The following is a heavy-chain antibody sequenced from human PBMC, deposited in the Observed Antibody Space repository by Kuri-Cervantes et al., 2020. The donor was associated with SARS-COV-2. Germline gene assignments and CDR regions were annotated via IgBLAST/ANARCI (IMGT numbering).Heavy chain of an antibody. CDR1: GGSFSGYY. V-gene: IGHV4-34*01. Sequence: ESLKISCAVYGGSFSGYYWSWIRQPPGKGLEWIGEINHSGSTNYNPSLKSRVTISVDTSKNQFSLKLSSVTAADTAVYYCASPAVSRGYYFDYWGQGTLVTVSS. CDR2: INHSGST. CDR3: ASPAVSRGYYFDY. D-gene: IGHD3-3*02. J-gene: IGHJ4*02.